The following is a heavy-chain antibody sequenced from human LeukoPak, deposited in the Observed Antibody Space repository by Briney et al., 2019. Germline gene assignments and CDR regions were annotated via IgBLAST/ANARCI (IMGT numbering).Heavy chain of an antibody. J-gene: IGHJ4*02. CDR3: ARLTIRGVIYFDH. D-gene: IGHD3-10*01. CDR2: IYYSGNT. V-gene: IGHV4-59*08. Sequence: PSETLSLTCTVSGGSISSYYWSWIRQPPGKGLEWIGYIYYSGNTNYNPSLKSRVTISVDTSKNQFSLKLSSVTAADTAVYYCARLTIRGVIYFDHWGQGTLATVSS. CDR1: GGSISSYY.